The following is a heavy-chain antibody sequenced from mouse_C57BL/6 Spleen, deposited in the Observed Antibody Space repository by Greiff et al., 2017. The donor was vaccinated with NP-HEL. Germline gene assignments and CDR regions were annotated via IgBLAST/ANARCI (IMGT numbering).Heavy chain of an antibody. CDR2: ISDGGSYT. V-gene: IGHV5-4*01. CDR1: GFTFSSYA. Sequence: EVQGVESGGGLVKPGGSLKLSCAASGFTFSSYAMSWVRQTPEKRLEWVATISDGGSYTYYPDNVKGRFTISRDNAKNNLYLQMSHLKSEDTAMYYCARDYYGSSAAWFAYWGQGTLVTVSA. CDR3: ARDYYGSSAAWFAY. J-gene: IGHJ3*01. D-gene: IGHD1-1*01.